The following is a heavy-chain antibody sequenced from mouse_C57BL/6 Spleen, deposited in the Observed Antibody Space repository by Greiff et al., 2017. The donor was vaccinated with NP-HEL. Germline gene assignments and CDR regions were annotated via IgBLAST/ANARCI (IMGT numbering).Heavy chain of an antibody. Sequence: QVQLQQPGAELVKPGASVKLSCKASGYTFTSYWMQWVKQRPGQGLEWIGEIDPSDSYTNYNQKFKGKATLTVDTSSSPAYMQLSSLTSEDSAVYYCASYYYGSSYYARDYWGQGTSVTVSS. V-gene: IGHV1-50*01. CDR3: ASYYYGSSYYARDY. CDR1: GYTFTSYW. CDR2: IDPSDSYT. D-gene: IGHD1-1*01. J-gene: IGHJ4*01.